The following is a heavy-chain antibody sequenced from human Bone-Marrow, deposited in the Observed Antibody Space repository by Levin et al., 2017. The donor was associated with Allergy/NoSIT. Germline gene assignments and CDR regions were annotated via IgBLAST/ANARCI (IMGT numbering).Heavy chain of an antibody. CDR3: ERVRIPANDAFDV. CDR1: GYSFSDYF. CDR2: INPITGAT. J-gene: IGHJ3*01. V-gene: IGHV1-2*06. Sequence: ASVKVSCKTSGYSFSDYFLHWVRQAPGQRLEWMGRINPITGATDSAQTFQDRITMTRDTSINTAYMELRRLRSDDTAVYFWERVRIPANDAFDVWGLGTMVTVSS. D-gene: IGHD2-15*01.